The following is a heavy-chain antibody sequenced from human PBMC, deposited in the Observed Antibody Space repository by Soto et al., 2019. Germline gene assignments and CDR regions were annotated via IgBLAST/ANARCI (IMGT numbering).Heavy chain of an antibody. CDR1: GFTFSSYV. CDR3: AKGGPDCASTTCYLLVAFDI. CDR2: ISHDGNNK. Sequence: QVQLVQSGGGVVQPGRSLRLSCAASGFTFSSYVTHWVRQAPGKGLEWVAVISHDGNNKYYADSVKGRFTISRDNSKNSLYLQMNGLTTEDTAVDYCAKGGPDCASTTCYLLVAFDIWGQGTMVTVSS. D-gene: IGHD2-2*01. J-gene: IGHJ3*02. V-gene: IGHV3-30*18.